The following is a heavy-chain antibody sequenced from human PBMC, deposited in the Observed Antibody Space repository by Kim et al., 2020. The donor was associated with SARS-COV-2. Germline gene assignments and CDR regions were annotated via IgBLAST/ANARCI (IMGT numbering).Heavy chain of an antibody. CDR1: GFTFSSYA. J-gene: IGHJ4*02. D-gene: IGHD2-15*01. Sequence: GGSLRLSCAASGFTFSSYAMSWVRQAPGKGLEWVSAISGSGGSTYYADSVKGRFTISRDNSKNTLYLQMNSLRAEDTAVYYCAKRPGEVQGLKYCSGGSCYYFDYWGQGTLVTVSS. CDR2: ISGSGGST. CDR3: AKRPGEVQGLKYCSGGSCYYFDY. V-gene: IGHV3-23*01.